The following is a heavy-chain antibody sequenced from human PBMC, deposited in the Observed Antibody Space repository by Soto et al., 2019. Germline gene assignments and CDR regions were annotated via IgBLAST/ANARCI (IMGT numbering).Heavy chain of an antibody. J-gene: IGHJ4*02. CDR3: AREGRFATGEYFDY. Sequence: GGSLRLSCAASGFTFSSYWMSWVRQAPGKGLEWVANIKQDGSEKYYVDSVKGRFTISRDNAKNSLYLQMNSLRAEDPAVYYCAREGRFATGEYFDYWGQGTLVTVSS. V-gene: IGHV3-7*03. CDR2: IKQDGSEK. CDR1: GFTFSSYW. D-gene: IGHD7-27*01.